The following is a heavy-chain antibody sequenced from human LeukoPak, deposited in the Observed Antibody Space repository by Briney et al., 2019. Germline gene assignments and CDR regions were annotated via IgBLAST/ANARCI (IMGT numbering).Heavy chain of an antibody. D-gene: IGHD1-26*01. CDR3: ARVTEGATGS. CDR2: IYHSGST. CDR1: GYSISSGYY. Sequence: SETLSLTCTVSGYSISSGYYWDWIRQPPGKGLEWIGSIYHSGSTYYNPSLKSRVTISVDTSKNQFSLKLSSVTAADTAVYYCARVTEGATGSWGQGTLVTVSS. J-gene: IGHJ5*02. V-gene: IGHV4-38-2*02.